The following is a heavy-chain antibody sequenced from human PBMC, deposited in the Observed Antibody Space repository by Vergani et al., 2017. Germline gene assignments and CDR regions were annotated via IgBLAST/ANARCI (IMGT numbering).Heavy chain of an antibody. CDR2: INAGNGNT. J-gene: IGHJ4*02. V-gene: IGHV1-3*01. CDR1: GYTFTSYA. Sequence: QVQLVQSGAEVKKPGASVKVSCKASGYTFTSYAMHLVRQAPGQRLEWMGWINAGNGNTKYSQKFQGRGTITRDTSASTAYMELSSLRSEDTAEYYCARGEKWELQTGFDYWGQGTLVTVSA. D-gene: IGHD1-26*01. CDR3: ARGEKWELQTGFDY.